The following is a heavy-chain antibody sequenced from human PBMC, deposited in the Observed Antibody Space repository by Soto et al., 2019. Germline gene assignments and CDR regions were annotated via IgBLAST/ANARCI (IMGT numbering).Heavy chain of an antibody. CDR2: LVGSGADK. Sequence: EVQLLESGGGLVQPGGSLRLSCAASGFSFSAYAMNWVRQAPGKGLQWVSGLVGSGADKNYADSVRGRFTVSRDNSKNIVYLHMNGLRDEDRAVYYCAMDLIAKQGVWEAFDMWGRGTKVTVSS. CDR3: AMDLIAKQGVWEAFDM. CDR1: GFSFSAYA. J-gene: IGHJ3*02. D-gene: IGHD2-8*01. V-gene: IGHV3-23*01.